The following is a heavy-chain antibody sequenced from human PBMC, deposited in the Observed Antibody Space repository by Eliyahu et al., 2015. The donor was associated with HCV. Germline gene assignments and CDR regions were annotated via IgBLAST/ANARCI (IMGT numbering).Heavy chain of an antibody. J-gene: IGHJ4*02. Sequence: QVQLMQSGAEVKXPGASVXVSCKASGYTXTSXYMHWVRXAPGQGLEWMGIINPSGGSTSYAQKFQGRVTMTRDTSTSTVYMELSSLRSEDTAVYYCARGYCSSTSCYKAPRLFDYWGQGTLVTVSS. CDR1: GYTXTSXY. CDR2: INPSGGST. CDR3: ARGYCSSTSCYKAPRLFDY. V-gene: IGHV1-46*01. D-gene: IGHD2-2*02.